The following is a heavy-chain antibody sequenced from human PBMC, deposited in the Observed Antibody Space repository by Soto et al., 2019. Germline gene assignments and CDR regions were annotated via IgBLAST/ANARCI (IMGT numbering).Heavy chain of an antibody. CDR2: ISGSGGTT. CDR3: AKGRGRFKSGVQKTFDS. V-gene: IGHV3-23*01. Sequence: GGSLRLSCLASGCIFDTYAMSWVRQAPGKGLEWVSAISGSGGTTYYADSVKGRLTISRDNSKNILYLQLNSLRVEDTAVYYCAKGRGRFKSGVQKTFDSWGQGTLVTVSS. J-gene: IGHJ4*02. D-gene: IGHD2-8*01. CDR1: GCIFDTYA.